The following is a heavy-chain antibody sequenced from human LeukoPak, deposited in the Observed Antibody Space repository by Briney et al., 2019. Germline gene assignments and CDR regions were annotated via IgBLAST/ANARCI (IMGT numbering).Heavy chain of an antibody. CDR1: GFTLSSYA. J-gene: IGHJ3*02. Sequence: GGSLRLSCAASGFTLSSYAMSWVRQAPGKGLEWVSSISSRSSYIYYADSVKGRFTISRDNAKNSLYLQMNSLRAEDTAVYYCARIMGELSFDAFDIWGQGTMVTVSS. CDR2: ISSRSSYI. V-gene: IGHV3-21*01. CDR3: ARIMGELSFDAFDI. D-gene: IGHD3-16*02.